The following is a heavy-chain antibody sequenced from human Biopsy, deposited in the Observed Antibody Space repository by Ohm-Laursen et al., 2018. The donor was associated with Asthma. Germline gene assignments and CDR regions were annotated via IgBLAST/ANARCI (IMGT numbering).Heavy chain of an antibody. Sequence: SETLSLTCAYRGAFRGYVWTWIRQPPGKGLEWIVAIPQGGATTINTSLKSQVTISIGPSKSQLSLRLTSMSAADTAVYYCASGPQWSGLDVWGQGTTVTVSS. J-gene: IGHJ6*02. CDR2: IPQGGAT. CDR1: RGAFRGYV. V-gene: IGHV4-34*01. D-gene: IGHD2-8*01. CDR3: ASGPQWSGLDV.